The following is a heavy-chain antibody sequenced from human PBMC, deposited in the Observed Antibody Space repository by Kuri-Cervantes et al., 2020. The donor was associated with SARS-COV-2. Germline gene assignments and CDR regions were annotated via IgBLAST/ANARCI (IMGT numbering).Heavy chain of an antibody. J-gene: IGHJ4*02. Sequence: GGSLRLSCAASGFTFSSFPMSWVRQAPGKGLGWVSGISGSGANTYYADSARGWFTISRDNSKNTLYLQMNSLRAEDTAVYYCVKDSRVYYFDYWGQGTLVTVSS. V-gene: IGHV3-23*01. CDR1: GFTFSSFP. CDR3: VKDSRVYYFDY. CDR2: ISGSGANT. D-gene: IGHD2/OR15-2a*01.